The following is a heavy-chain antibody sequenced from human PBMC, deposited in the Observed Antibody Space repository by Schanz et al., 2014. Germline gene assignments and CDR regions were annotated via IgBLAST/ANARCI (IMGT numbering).Heavy chain of an antibody. CDR2: IKHDGSVK. V-gene: IGHV3-7*02. Sequence: EVQLVESGGGLVQPGGSLRLSCAASGFTFSTHAMSWVRQAPGKGPEWVANIKHDGSVKDYVDSVEGRFTISRDNAKRSLFLQMNSLRVEDTAVYFCVSQTGSPNYWGQGTLVTVSS. D-gene: IGHD6-13*01. CDR1: GFTFSTHA. CDR3: VSQTGSPNY. J-gene: IGHJ4*02.